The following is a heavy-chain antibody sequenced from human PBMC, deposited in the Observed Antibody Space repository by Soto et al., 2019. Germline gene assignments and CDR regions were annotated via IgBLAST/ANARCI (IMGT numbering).Heavy chain of an antibody. V-gene: IGHV1-18*01. CDR1: GYTFTNYG. J-gene: IGHJ5*02. CDR2: IGAYNGET. D-gene: IGHD4-17*01. Sequence: QAQLVQSGAEVKKSGASAKVSCKASGYTFTNYGISWVRQAPGQGLEWMGWIGAYNGETNYAQKVQDRATMTTDTSTSTAYMELRSLRSDDTAVYYCARVPRRDGNYVLGWFHPRGQGALVTVSS. CDR3: ARVPRRDGNYVLGWFHP.